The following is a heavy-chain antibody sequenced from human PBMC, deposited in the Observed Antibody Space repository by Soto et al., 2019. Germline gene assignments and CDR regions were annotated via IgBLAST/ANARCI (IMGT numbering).Heavy chain of an antibody. CDR1: GFTFSSYA. CDR2: ISYDGSNK. Sequence: QVQLVESGGGVVQPGRSLRLSCAASGFTFSSYAMHWVRQAPGKGLEWVAVISYDGSNKYYADSVKGRFTISRDNSKNTLYLQMNSLRAEDTALYYYATEGSGYRFDYWGQGTLVTVSS. CDR3: ATEGSGYRFDY. V-gene: IGHV3-30-3*01. J-gene: IGHJ4*02. D-gene: IGHD3-22*01.